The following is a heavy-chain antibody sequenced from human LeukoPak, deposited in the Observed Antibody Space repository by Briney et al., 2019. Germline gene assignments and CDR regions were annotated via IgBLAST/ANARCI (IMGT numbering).Heavy chain of an antibody. CDR3: ASHYYDSSGSIINWFDP. J-gene: IGHJ5*02. CDR2: IYHSGST. D-gene: IGHD3-22*01. Sequence: SETLSLTCTVSGYSISSGYFWGWIRQPPGKGLEWIGSIYHSGSTYYNPSLKSRATISVDTSKNQFSLKLSSVTAADTAVYYCASHYYDSSGSIINWFDPWGQGTLVTVSS. V-gene: IGHV4-38-2*02. CDR1: GYSISSGYF.